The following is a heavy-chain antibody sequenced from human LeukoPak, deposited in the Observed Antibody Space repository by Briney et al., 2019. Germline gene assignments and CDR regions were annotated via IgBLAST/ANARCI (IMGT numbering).Heavy chain of an antibody. D-gene: IGHD3-22*01. CDR3: ARDSIGGGYYYTREDY. CDR1: GFTFSSYS. V-gene: IGHV3-21*01. CDR2: ISSSNSYI. J-gene: IGHJ4*02. Sequence: GGSLRLSCAASGFTFSSYSMNWVRQAPGKGLEWVSSISSSNSYIYYADSVKGRFTISRDNAKNSLYLQMNSLRAEDTAVYYCARDSIGGGYYYTREDYWGQGTLVTVSS.